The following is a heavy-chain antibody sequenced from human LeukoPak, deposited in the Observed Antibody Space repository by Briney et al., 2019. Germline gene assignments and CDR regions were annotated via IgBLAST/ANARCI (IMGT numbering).Heavy chain of an antibody. D-gene: IGHD3-22*01. J-gene: IGHJ4*02. CDR2: ISGSGGTT. V-gene: IGHV3-23*01. CDR3: AKDLYDSSGSIPY. Sequence: GGTLRLSCAASGFTFSNYGMSWVRQAPGKGLEWVSAISGSGGTTYYADSVKGRFTISRDNSKNTLYLQMNSLRAEDTAVYYCAKDLYDSSGSIPYWGQGTLVTVSS. CDR1: GFTFSNYG.